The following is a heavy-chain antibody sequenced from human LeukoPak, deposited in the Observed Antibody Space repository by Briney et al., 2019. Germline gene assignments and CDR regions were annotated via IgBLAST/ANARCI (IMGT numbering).Heavy chain of an antibody. J-gene: IGHJ4*02. V-gene: IGHV4-59*01. Sequence: PSETLSLTCTVSGGSISSYYWSWIRQPPGKGLEWIGYIYYSGSTNYNPSLKSRVTISVDTSKNQFSLKLSSVTAADTAVYYCARAPHSYGSSWSHFDYWGQGTLVTVSS. CDR3: ARAPHSYGSSWSHFDY. CDR2: IYYSGST. D-gene: IGHD6-13*01. CDR1: GGSISSYY.